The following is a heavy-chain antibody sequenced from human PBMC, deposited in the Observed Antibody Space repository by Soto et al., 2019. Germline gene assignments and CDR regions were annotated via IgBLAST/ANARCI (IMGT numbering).Heavy chain of an antibody. D-gene: IGHD6-13*01. J-gene: IGHJ4*02. V-gene: IGHV3-23*01. CDR1: GFTFSSYA. Sequence: EVQLLESGGGLVQPGGSLRLSCAASGFTFSSYAMSWVRQAPGKGLEWVSAISGSGGCTYYADSVKGRFTISRDNSQSQLYLPMNSLRAEDTAVYYCAKENGYSSSWFEFDYWGQGTLVTVSS. CDR2: ISGSGGCT. CDR3: AKENGYSSSWFEFDY.